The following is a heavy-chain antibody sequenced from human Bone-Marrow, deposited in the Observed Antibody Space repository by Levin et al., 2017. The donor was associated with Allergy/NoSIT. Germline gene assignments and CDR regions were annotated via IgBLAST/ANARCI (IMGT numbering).Heavy chain of an antibody. CDR3: ARGIIGDVRVAHKEAFDI. J-gene: IGHJ3*02. V-gene: IGHV3-21*01. CDR2: ISSSGSDM. D-gene: IGHD2-8*02. Sequence: GESLKISCTVSGFTFSIYSINWVRQAPGKGLEWVSSISSSGSDMYYVDSVRGRFTISRDNAKNSLTLQMNSLRAEDTAVYYCARGIIGDVRVAHKEAFDIWGQGTMVSVSS. CDR1: GFTFSIYS.